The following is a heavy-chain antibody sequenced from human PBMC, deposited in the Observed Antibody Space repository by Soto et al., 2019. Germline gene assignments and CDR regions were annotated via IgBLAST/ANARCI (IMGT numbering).Heavy chain of an antibody. CDR2: INDRGSI. Sequence: QVQLQQWGAGPLRPLETLSLTCGVSGGSFSGYYWAWIRQSPGTGLEWIGEINDRGSINYNPSLKRRVSSSVDTSKNHYSLNLRSVTAADTAVYYCARESHDILTGPPWVWYFDLWGRGTLVTVSS. CDR1: GGSFSGYY. V-gene: IGHV4-34*01. J-gene: IGHJ2*01. CDR3: ARESHDILTGPPWVWYFDL. D-gene: IGHD3-9*01.